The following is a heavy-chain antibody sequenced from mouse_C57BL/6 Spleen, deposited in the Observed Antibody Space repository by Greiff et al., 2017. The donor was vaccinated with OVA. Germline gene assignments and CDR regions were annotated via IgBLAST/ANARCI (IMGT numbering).Heavy chain of an antibody. D-gene: IGHD1-1*01. CDR2: IYPGSGSN. CDR1: GYTFPSYW. J-gene: IGHJ4*01. CDR3: ARSDYCSSCYAMDY. Sequence: VQLPQPGAELVKPGASVTMSCKASGYTFPSYWINWVKQRPGHGLEWIGDIYPGSGSNNYYEKFKSKATLTVDTASSTAYMQLISLPSEDAAVYYCARSDYCSSCYAMDYWGQGTSVTVSS. V-gene: IGHV1-55*01.